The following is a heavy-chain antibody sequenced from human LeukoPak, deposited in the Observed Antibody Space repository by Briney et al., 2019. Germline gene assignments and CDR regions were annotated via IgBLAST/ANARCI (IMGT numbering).Heavy chain of an antibody. CDR3: ARGGIQLLLVHDAFDI. V-gene: IGHV3-21*01. Sequence: GGSLRLSCAASGFTFNSYSMNWVRQAPGKGLEWVSSISSSSSYIYYADSVKGRFTISRDNGKNSLYLQMNSLRAEDTAVYYCARGGIQLLLVHDAFDIWGQGTMVTVSS. CDR2: ISSSSSYI. D-gene: IGHD5-18*01. CDR1: GFTFNSYS. J-gene: IGHJ3*02.